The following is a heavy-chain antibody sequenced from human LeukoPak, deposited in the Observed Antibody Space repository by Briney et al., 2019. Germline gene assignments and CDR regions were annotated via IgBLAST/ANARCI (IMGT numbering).Heavy chain of an antibody. D-gene: IGHD4-17*01. CDR1: GYTFTGHY. Sequence: ASVKVSCKASGYTFTGHYMHWVRQAPGQGLEWMGWINPNSGGTNYAQKFQGRVTMTRDTSISTAYMELSRLRSDDTAVYYCARTNDYGDYADAFDIWGQGTMVTVSS. CDR2: INPNSGGT. CDR3: ARTNDYGDYADAFDI. J-gene: IGHJ3*02. V-gene: IGHV1-2*02.